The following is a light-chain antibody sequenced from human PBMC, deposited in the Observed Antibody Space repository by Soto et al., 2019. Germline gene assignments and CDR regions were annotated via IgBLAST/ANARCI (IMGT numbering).Light chain of an antibody. CDR3: ETWDSNTHTV. CDR2: LEGSGSY. CDR1: SGHSSYI. Sequence: QTVVTQSSSASASLGSSVKLTCTLSSGHSSYIIAWHQQQPGKAPRYLMKLEGSGSYNKGSGVPDRFSGSSSGADRYLTISNLQVEDEADYYCETWDSNTHTVFGGGTKLTVL. J-gene: IGLJ3*02. V-gene: IGLV4-60*02.